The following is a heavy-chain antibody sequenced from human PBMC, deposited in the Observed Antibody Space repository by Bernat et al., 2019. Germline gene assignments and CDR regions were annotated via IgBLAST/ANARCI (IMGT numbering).Heavy chain of an antibody. CDR1: GFTFSSYE. Sequence: EVQLVESGGGLVQPGGSLRLSCAASGFTFSSYEMNWVRQAPGKGLEWVSYISSSGSTIYYADSVKGRFTISRDNSKNTLYLQMNSLRAEDTAVYYCARGMLWFGELDAFDIWGQGTMVTVSS. CDR2: ISSSGSTI. D-gene: IGHD3-10*01. V-gene: IGHV3-48*03. J-gene: IGHJ3*02. CDR3: ARGMLWFGELDAFDI.